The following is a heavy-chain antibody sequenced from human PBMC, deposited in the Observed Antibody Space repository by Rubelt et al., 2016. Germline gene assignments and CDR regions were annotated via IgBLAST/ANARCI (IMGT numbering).Heavy chain of an antibody. Sequence: QVQLQESGPGLVKPSETLSLTCTVSGGSISNYYWSWIRQPPGKGLEWIGYIHYSGSTNCDTSLKSRVTMSVDTSTNQFSLKLSSVTAADAAVYYCARASLGTDSSGYYYPNLDSWGQGTLVTVSS. D-gene: IGHD3-22*01. CDR3: ARASLGTDSSGYYYPNLDS. J-gene: IGHJ4*02. CDR2: IHYSGST. V-gene: IGHV4-59*01. CDR1: GGSISNYY.